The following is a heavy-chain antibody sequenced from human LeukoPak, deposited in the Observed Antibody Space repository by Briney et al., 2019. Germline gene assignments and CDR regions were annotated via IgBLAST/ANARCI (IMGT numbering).Heavy chain of an antibody. V-gene: IGHV5-10-1*01. Sequence: GEPLRISCKGSGYSFTSYWISWVRQMPGKGLEWMGRIDPSDSYNNYSPSFQGHVTISAYKSISTAYLQWSSLKASDTAMYYCARHPRPAGVERPIRLFFVYWGQGTLVTVSS. D-gene: IGHD1-1*01. CDR2: IDPSDSYN. CDR1: GYSFTSYW. J-gene: IGHJ4*02. CDR3: ARHPRPAGVERPIRLFFVY.